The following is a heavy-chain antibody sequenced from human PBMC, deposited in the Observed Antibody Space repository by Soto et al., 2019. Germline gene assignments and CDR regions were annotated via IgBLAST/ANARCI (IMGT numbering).Heavy chain of an antibody. CDR2: IYSGGST. CDR3: ARDYYDSSGRREGGMDV. J-gene: IGHJ6*02. CDR1: GFTVSSNY. Sequence: PGGSLRLSCAASGFTVSSNYMSWVRQAPGNGLEWVSVIYSGGSTYYADSVKGRFTISRDNSKNTLYLQMNSLRAEDTAVYYCARDYYDSSGRREGGMDVWGQGTTVTVSS. D-gene: IGHD3-22*01. V-gene: IGHV3-66*01.